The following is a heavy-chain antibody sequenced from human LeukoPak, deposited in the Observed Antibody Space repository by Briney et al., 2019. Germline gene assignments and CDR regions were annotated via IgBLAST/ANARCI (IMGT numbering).Heavy chain of an antibody. J-gene: IGHJ4*02. CDR1: GGSISSYY. Sequence: SETLSLTCTVSGGSISSYYWSWIRQPAGKGLEWIGRIYTSGSTNYNPSLKSRVTMSVDRFKNPFSLKLSSVTAADTAVHYCAREGYSSSWPFDYWGQGTLVTVSS. D-gene: IGHD6-13*01. V-gene: IGHV4-4*07. CDR2: IYTSGST. CDR3: AREGYSSSWPFDY.